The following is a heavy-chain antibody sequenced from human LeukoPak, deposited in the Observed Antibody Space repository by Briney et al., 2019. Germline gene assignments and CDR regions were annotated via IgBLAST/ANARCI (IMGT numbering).Heavy chain of an antibody. V-gene: IGHV3-23*01. CDR3: ARPREVVISFGAFDI. CDR2: ISGSGDNT. D-gene: IGHD3-22*01. Sequence: VGSLRLSCAASGFTFSNYAMSWVRQAPGKGLECVSAISGSGDNTYYADSVKGRFTVSRDNSKNALYLQMNSLRAEDTAVYYCARPREVVISFGAFDIWGQGTMVTVSS. CDR1: GFTFSNYA. J-gene: IGHJ3*02.